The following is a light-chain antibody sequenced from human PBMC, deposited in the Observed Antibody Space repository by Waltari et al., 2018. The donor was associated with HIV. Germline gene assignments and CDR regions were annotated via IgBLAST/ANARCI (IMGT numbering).Light chain of an antibody. J-gene: IGLJ1*01. CDR3: QAWDSKTAYV. CDR1: GLRDKY. Sequence: SYDLTQPPSVSVSPGRTATIPRPGDGLRDKYAGWYQQKPGQSPILVIYQDTKRPSGIPERFSGSSSGNTATLTISGTQAMDEADYYCQAWDSKTAYVFGTGTKVTVL. V-gene: IGLV3-1*01. CDR2: QDT.